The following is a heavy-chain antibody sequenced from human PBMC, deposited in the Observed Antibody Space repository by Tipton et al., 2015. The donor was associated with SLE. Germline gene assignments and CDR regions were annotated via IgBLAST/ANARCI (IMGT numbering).Heavy chain of an antibody. CDR3: AKDSGTYYFDF. V-gene: IGHV4-59*01. D-gene: IGHD1-26*01. J-gene: IGHJ4*02. CDR1: GGSISGYH. Sequence: LRLSCTVSGGSISGYHWSWLRQPPGKGLEWIGYISYTETTNYNPSLKSRVTMSIDTSKNQFSLKLSSVTAADTAVYYCAKDSGTYYFDFWGQGVLVNVSS. CDR2: ISYTETT.